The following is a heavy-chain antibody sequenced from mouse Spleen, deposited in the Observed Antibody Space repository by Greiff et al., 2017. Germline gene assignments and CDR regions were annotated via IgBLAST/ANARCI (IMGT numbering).Heavy chain of an antibody. D-gene: IGHD2-3*01. J-gene: IGHJ4*01. CDR3: TRWGDGYYAMDY. V-gene: IGHV1-15*01. CDR1: GYTFTDYE. Sequence: VQLQQSGAEPVRPGASVTLSCKASGYTFTDYEMHWVKQTPVHGLEWIGAIDPETGGTAYNQKFKGKATLTADKSSSTAYMELRSLTSEDSAVYYCTRWGDGYYAMDYWGQGTSVTVSS. CDR2: IDPETGGT.